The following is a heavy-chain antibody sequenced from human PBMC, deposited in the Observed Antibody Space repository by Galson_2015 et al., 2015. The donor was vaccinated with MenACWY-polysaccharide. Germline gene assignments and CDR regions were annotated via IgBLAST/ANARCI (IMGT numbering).Heavy chain of an antibody. V-gene: IGHV1-8*01. Sequence: SVKVSCKASGYTFTTYDINWVRQATGQGLEWMGWMNPNSGNTGYAQKFQGRVTMTRNTSISTAYMELSSLRSEDTAVYYCARARKITYGVVIVNWNFDYCVQETLVTVSS. J-gene: IGHJ4*02. CDR3: ARARKITYGVVIVNWNFDY. CDR2: MNPNSGNT. CDR1: GYTFTTYD. D-gene: IGHD3-16*02.